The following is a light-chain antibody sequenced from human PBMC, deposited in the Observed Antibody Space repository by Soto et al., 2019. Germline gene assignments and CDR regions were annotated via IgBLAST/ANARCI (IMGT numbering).Light chain of an antibody. CDR1: SSDVGTYKH. Sequence: QSVLTQPASVSGSPGQSITISCTGTSSDVGTYKHVSWYQQYAGKAPKLMIYDVNNRPSGVSHRFSGSKSGNTASLTISGLQAEDEADYYCSSYTTSSVYVVFGRGTKLTVL. CDR2: DVN. J-gene: IGLJ2*01. CDR3: SSYTTSSVYVV. V-gene: IGLV2-14*03.